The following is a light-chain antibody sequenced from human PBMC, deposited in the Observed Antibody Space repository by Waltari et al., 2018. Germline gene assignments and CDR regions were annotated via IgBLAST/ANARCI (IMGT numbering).Light chain of an antibody. CDR2: EVT. J-gene: IGLJ2*01. V-gene: IGLV2-8*01. CDR3: SSYSGSNKLV. CDR1: RSDVGGYNS. Sequence: QSALTQPPSASGSPGQSVTISCTGTRSDVGGYNSVSWYQQHPGKAPNLMIYEVTKRPSGVPDRFSGSKSGNTASLTVSGLQAEDETDYYCSSYSGSNKLVFGGGTKLTVL.